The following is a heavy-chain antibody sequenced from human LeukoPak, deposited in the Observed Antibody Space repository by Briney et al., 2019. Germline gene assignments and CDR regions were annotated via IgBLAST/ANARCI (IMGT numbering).Heavy chain of an antibody. J-gene: IGHJ4*02. Sequence: ASVKVSCKASGFTFSGYYLQWVRQAPGQGLEWMGWINTNSGGTNYAQKFQGRVTMTRDTSISTAYMELSRLRSDDTAVYYCAVDYSSGWYYFDYWGQGTLVTVSS. D-gene: IGHD6-19*01. CDR1: GFTFSGYY. V-gene: IGHV1-2*02. CDR2: INTNSGGT. CDR3: AVDYSSGWYYFDY.